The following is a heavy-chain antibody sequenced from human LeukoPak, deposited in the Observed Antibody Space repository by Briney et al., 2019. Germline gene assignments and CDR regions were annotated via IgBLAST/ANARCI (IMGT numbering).Heavy chain of an antibody. CDR2: INDGGGTT. Sequence: PGGSLRLSCVASGFTFSSYAMSWVRQAPGKGLEWVSAINDGGGTTYYADSVKGRFTISRDNSKNTLYLQMNSLRAEDTAVYYCARDEVPAATLDYWGQGTLVTVSS. D-gene: IGHD2-2*01. CDR3: ARDEVPAATLDY. J-gene: IGHJ4*02. CDR1: GFTFSSYA. V-gene: IGHV3-23*01.